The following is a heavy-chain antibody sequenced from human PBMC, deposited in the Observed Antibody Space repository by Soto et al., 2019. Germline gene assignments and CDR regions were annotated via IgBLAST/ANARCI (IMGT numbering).Heavy chain of an antibody. CDR2: INHSGST. D-gene: IGHD2-2*02. Sequence: SETLSLTCAVYGGSFSGYYWSWIRQPPGKGLEWIGEINHSGSTNYNPSLKSRVTISVDTSKNQFSLKLSSVTAADTAVYYCERGPPARVPAAILDDDWFDPWGQGTLVTVSS. CDR3: ERGPPARVPAAILDDDWFDP. CDR1: GGSFSGYY. J-gene: IGHJ5*02. V-gene: IGHV4-34*01.